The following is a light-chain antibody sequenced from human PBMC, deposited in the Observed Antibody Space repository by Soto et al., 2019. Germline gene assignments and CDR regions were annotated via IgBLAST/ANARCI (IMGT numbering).Light chain of an antibody. CDR2: DAS. CDR1: QSISAW. Sequence: DIQMTQSPSTLSASVGDRVTITCRASQSISAWLAWYQQKPGKAPKLLIYDASSLESGVTSRFSGSGSGTEFTLTVSSLQPDDFATYYCQQDNSYSWTFGQGTKVDFK. V-gene: IGKV1-5*01. CDR3: QQDNSYSWT. J-gene: IGKJ1*01.